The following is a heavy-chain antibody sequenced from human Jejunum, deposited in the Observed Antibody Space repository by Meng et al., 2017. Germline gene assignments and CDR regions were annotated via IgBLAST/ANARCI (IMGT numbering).Heavy chain of an antibody. CDR2: IRRKTDATTT. CDR3: TAEDPQYYFDY. Sequence: EVQLVESGGGLVKPGGSLRLSCAASGFTFSNAWLSWVRQAPGEGLEWIARIRRKTDATTTDYVAPVKGRFTISRDDSENTLFLQMNSLKTEDTAVYYCTAEDPQYYFDYWGQAPWSPSPQ. V-gene: IGHV3-15*01. J-gene: IGHJ4*01. CDR1: GFTFSNAW.